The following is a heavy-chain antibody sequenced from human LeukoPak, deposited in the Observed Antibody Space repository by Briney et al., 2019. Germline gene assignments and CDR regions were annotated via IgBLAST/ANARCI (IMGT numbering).Heavy chain of an antibody. V-gene: IGHV3-74*01. Sequence: GGSLRLSCAASGFTFSSYGMHWVRQAPGKGLVCVSRIKSDRSSITYADSVKGRFTISRDNDKNTLYLQMTSLRAEDTAVYYCATNYYGSGPDHWGQGTLVTVSS. CDR1: GFTFSSYG. D-gene: IGHD3-10*01. J-gene: IGHJ4*02. CDR2: IKSDRSSI. CDR3: ATNYYGSGPDH.